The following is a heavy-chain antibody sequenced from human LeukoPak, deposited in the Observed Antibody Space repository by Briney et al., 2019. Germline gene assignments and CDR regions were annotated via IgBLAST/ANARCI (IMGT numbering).Heavy chain of an antibody. CDR3: AKTLAGDYAHFDY. V-gene: IGHV1-18*04. CDR2: ISAYNGNT. CDR1: GYTFTSYG. Sequence: ASVKVSCKASGYTFTSYGISWVRQAPGQGLEWMGWISAYNGNTNYAQKFQGRVTMTEDTSTDTAYMELSSLRSEDTAVYYCAKTLAGDYAHFDYWGQGTLVTVSS. J-gene: IGHJ4*02. D-gene: IGHD4-17*01.